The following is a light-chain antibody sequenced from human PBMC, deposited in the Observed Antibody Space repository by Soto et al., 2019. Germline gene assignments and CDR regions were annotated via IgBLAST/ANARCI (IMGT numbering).Light chain of an antibody. Sequence: QSVLTQPPSVSGAPGQRVAISCSGSSSNIGADYDVHWYQQFPGTAPKLLIYGNSNRPSGVPDRFSGSKSGTSASLAISGLQAEDAADYYRQSYDISLSGTVFGTGTKLTVL. V-gene: IGLV1-40*01. J-gene: IGLJ1*01. CDR2: GNS. CDR3: QSYDISLSGTV. CDR1: SSNIGADYD.